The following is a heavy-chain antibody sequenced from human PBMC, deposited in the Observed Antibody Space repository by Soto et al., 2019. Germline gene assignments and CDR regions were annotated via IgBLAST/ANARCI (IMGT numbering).Heavy chain of an antibody. CDR2: IYHSGST. CDR1: GGSISSGGYS. CDR3: ARVDPTVKAFDI. J-gene: IGHJ3*02. D-gene: IGHD4-17*01. Sequence: QLQLQESGSGLVKPSQTLSLTCAVSGGSISSGGYSWSWIRQPPGKGLEWIGYIYHSGSTYYNPSLKSRVTISGDRSKNQFSLKLSSVNAADPAVYCCARVDPTVKAFDICGQGTMFTVSS. V-gene: IGHV4-30-2*01.